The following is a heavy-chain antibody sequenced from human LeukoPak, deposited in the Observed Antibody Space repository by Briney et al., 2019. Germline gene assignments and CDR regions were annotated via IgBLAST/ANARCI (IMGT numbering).Heavy chain of an antibody. V-gene: IGHV3-30-3*02. Sequence: GGSLRLSCAASGFTFSYYAMHWVRQAPGKGLEWVAVISYDGSNEYYADSVKGRFTVSRDNSKNTLYLQMNSLRAEDTAIYYCAKSYATGWYADALDIWGQGTMVTVSS. D-gene: IGHD6-19*01. CDR3: AKSYATGWYADALDI. J-gene: IGHJ3*02. CDR1: GFTFSYYA. CDR2: ISYDGSNE.